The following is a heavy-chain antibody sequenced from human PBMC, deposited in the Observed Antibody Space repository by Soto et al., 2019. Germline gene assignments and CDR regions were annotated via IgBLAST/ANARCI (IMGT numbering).Heavy chain of an antibody. V-gene: IGHV1-18*01. CDR2: ISAYNGNT. CDR3: ASGGDGSSSSVSHPPYALDI. J-gene: IGHJ3*02. D-gene: IGHD6-6*01. Sequence: ASVKVSCKASGYTFTSYGISWVRQAPGQGLEWMGWISAYNGNTNYAQKLQGRVTMTTDTSTSTAYMELRSLRSDDTAVYYCASGGDGSSSSVSHPPYALDIWGQGTMVTVSS. CDR1: GYTFTSYG.